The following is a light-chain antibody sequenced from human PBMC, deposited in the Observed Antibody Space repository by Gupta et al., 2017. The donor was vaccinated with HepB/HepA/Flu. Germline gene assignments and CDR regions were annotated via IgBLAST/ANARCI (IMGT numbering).Light chain of an antibody. V-gene: IGLV2-11*01. CDR3: CSYAGSYTFEV. CDR2: DVS. Sequence: QSALTQPRSVSGSPGQSVTLSCTGTSSDIGAYNYVSWYQQHPNKAPKLMIYDVSKRPSGVPDRFSGSKSGNTASLTISGLQAVDEADYYCCSYAGSYTFEVFGGGTKLTVL. CDR1: SSDIGAYNY. J-gene: IGLJ2*01.